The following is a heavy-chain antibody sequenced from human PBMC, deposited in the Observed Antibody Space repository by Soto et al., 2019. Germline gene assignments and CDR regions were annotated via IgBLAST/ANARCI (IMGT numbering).Heavy chain of an antibody. CDR1: GYTFTNSD. CDR3: ARRPHCSGGICYYGLDN. Sequence: ASVKVSCKASGYTFTNSDINWVRQAPGQGLEWMGWMNPDSGHAAYAQKFQGRVTLTTSTSTSTVYMEMRSLGSEDTAVYYCARRPHCSGGICYYGLDNWGQGTLVTVPQ. J-gene: IGHJ4*02. CDR2: MNPDSGHA. V-gene: IGHV1-8*01. D-gene: IGHD2-15*01.